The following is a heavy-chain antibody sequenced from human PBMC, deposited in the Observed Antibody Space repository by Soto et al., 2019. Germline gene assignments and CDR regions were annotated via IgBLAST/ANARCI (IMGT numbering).Heavy chain of an antibody. J-gene: IGHJ4*02. V-gene: IGHV4-39*01. CDR3: ARRSIVATLYYFDY. Sequence: SETLSLTCSVSDDSIRSSSYYWGWIRQPPGKGLEWIGSIYYSGSTYYNPSLKSRVTISVDTSKNQFSLKLSSVTAADTAVYYCARRSIVATLYYFDYWGQGTLVTVSS. CDR2: IYYSGST. D-gene: IGHD5-12*01. CDR1: DDSIRSSSYY.